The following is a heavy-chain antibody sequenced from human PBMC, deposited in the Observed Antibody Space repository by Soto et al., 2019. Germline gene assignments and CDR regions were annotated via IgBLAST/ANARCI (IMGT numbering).Heavy chain of an antibody. Sequence: EVQLVESGGGLVQPGGSLRLSCAASGFFFSSYEMNWVRQAPGKGLEWISYISIGGDAIHYADSVKGRFAVSRDNTMNSLYLQMNSLRAEDTAVYYCARESIACPGDCLDFWGQGTLVTVSS. D-gene: IGHD2-8*02. V-gene: IGHV3-48*03. CDR1: GFFFSSYE. CDR2: ISIGGDAI. CDR3: ARESIACPGDCLDF. J-gene: IGHJ4*02.